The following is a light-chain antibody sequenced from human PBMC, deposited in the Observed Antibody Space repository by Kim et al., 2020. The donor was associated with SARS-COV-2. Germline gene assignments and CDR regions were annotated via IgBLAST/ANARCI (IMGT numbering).Light chain of an antibody. Sequence: SLSVSPGQTARITCSGDTLPEKQTYWYQQKAGQAPLLVIYKDNERPSGIPGRFSGSSSGTTVTLTISGVQAEDDADYYCQSADGSGTYVFGTGTKVTV. J-gene: IGLJ1*01. CDR2: KDN. CDR1: TLPEKQ. CDR3: QSADGSGTYV. V-gene: IGLV3-25*03.